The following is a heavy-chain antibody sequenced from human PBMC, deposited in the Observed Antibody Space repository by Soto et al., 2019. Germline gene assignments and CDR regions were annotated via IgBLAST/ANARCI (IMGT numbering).Heavy chain of an antibody. J-gene: IGHJ6*03. Sequence: PSETRSLACTVGGGCISRSTSSWGWIRQPPGKGLEWLGIISYSGSTYYSPSLKSRVTISVDASKNLFSLKLSSVTAADTAVYYCARTYVTDVVVVPASKDYLDVWGKGTTVTVSS. CDR1: GGCISRSTSS. CDR2: ISYSGST. V-gene: IGHV4-39*01. D-gene: IGHD2-2*01. CDR3: ARTYVTDVVVVPASKDYLDV.